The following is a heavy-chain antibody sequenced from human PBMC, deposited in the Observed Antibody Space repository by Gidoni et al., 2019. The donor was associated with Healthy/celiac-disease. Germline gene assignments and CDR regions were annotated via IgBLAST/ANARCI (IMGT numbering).Heavy chain of an antibody. CDR3: ARDGYSSSSGTQLIDY. CDR1: GGSISSSSYY. Sequence: QLQLQESGPGLVKPSETLSLTCTVSGGSISSSSYYWGWIRPPPGKGLEWIGNIYSSGSTYYNPSLKSRVTISVDTSKNQFSLKLSSVTAADTAVYYCARDGYSSSSGTQLIDYWGQGTLVTVSS. J-gene: IGHJ4*02. D-gene: IGHD6-6*01. CDR2: IYSSGST. V-gene: IGHV4-39*07.